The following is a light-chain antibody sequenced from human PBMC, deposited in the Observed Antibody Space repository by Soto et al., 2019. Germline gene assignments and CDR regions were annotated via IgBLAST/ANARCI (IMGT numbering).Light chain of an antibody. Sequence: EIVLKQSPGTLSLSPGERAPLSRRASQSVSSTYLAWYQHKPGQAPRLLIYGASTRATGIPVRFSGSGSGTEFTLTITSLQSEDSAVYYCQEYNYWHPITFGGGTKVDIK. V-gene: IGKV3-15*01. CDR1: QSVSSTY. CDR3: QEYNYWHPIT. J-gene: IGKJ4*01. CDR2: GAS.